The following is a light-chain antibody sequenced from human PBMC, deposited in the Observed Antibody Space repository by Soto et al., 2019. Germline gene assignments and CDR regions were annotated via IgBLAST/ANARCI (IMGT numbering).Light chain of an antibody. CDR1: QSISRW. CDR2: DAS. Sequence: DIQMTQSPSTLSASVGDRVTITCRASQSISRWLVWYQQKPGKAPKLLIYDASSLQSGVPSRFNGIGSGTEFTLTISSLQPDDLATYYCQQYNSYSRKFGQGTKVDIK. CDR3: QQYNSYSRK. V-gene: IGKV1-5*01. J-gene: IGKJ1*01.